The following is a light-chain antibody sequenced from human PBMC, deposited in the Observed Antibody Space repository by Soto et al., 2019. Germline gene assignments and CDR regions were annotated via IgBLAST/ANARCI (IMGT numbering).Light chain of an antibody. V-gene: IGLV1-40*01. CDR1: SSNIGGGYD. CDR3: QSYDTSLSAMV. CDR2: DNN. J-gene: IGLJ3*02. Sequence: QSVLTQPPSVSGAPGQRVTISCTGSSSNIGGGYDVHWYQQLPGTAPKLLIYDNNNRPSGVPDRISGSKSGTSASLAITGLQAEDEADYYCQSYDTSLSAMVFGGGTKVTVL.